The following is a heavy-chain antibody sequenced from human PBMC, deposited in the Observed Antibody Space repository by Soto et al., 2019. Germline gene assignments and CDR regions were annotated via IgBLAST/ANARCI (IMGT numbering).Heavy chain of an antibody. CDR3: AKKVNSGPGSQSFDY. Sequence: GGSLGLSSAASGFTFSSYSMSWVRQAPGKGLEWVSGFRTGGDDGTTYYADSVKGRFTISRDNSKNTLFLQMNSLRAEDTAIYYCAKKVNSGPGSQSFDYQGQGPLRTVSS. CDR2: FRTGGDDGTT. CDR1: GFTFSSYS. J-gene: IGHJ4*02. V-gene: IGHV3-23*01. D-gene: IGHD3-10*01.